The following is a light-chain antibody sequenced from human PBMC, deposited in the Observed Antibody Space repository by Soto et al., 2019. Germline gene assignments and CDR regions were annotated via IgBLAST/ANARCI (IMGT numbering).Light chain of an antibody. CDR1: RSDVGGYNY. CDR3: SSYTSSSTRV. V-gene: IGLV2-14*01. CDR2: DVN. Sequence: QSSLTQPASVSGSPGQSITISCTGTRSDVGGYNYVSWYQQNPGKAPKLMIYDVNNRPSGVSYRFSGSKSGNTASLTISGLQXXXEAXYYCSSYTSSSTRVFGTGAKLTVL. J-gene: IGLJ1*01.